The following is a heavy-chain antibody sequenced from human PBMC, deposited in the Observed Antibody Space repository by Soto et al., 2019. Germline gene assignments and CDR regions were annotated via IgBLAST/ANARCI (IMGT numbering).Heavy chain of an antibody. J-gene: IGHJ4*02. CDR1: GFTVSSNY. Sequence: EVQLVESGGGLVQPGGSLRLSCAASGFTVSSNYMSWVRQAPGKGLEWVSIIYSGGSTYYADSVKGRFTISRDNSKNTLYLQMNSLRAEDTAVYYCAIDKVEAIRGFDYWGQGTLVTVSS. CDR2: IYSGGST. V-gene: IGHV3-66*01. CDR3: AIDKVEAIRGFDY. D-gene: IGHD1-26*01.